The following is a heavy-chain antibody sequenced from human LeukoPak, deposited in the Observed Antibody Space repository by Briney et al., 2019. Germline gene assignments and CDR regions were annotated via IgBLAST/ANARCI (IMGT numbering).Heavy chain of an antibody. D-gene: IGHD1-26*01. CDR3: AREGGAYSGSYHGVDY. CDR1: GFTFSSYS. V-gene: IGHV3-21*01. Sequence: PGGSLRLPCAASGFTFSSYSMNWVRQAPGKGLEWVSSISSSSSYIYYADSVKGRFTISRDNAKNSLYLQMNSLRAEDTAVYYCAREGGAYSGSYHGVDYWGQGTLVTVSS. CDR2: ISSSSSYI. J-gene: IGHJ4*02.